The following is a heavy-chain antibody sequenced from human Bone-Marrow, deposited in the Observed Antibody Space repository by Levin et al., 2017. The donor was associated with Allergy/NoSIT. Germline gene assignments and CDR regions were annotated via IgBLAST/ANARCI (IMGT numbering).Heavy chain of an antibody. CDR1: GFTVNSNY. V-gene: IGHV3-53*01. D-gene: IGHD5-12*01. CDR2: LYSGGGS. Sequence: LAGGSLRLSCAASGFTVNSNYMTWVRQAPGKGLEWVSVLYSGGGSRYTDSVKGRFTISRDNSRNTLFLQMNSLRVEDTAVYYCARVTSRGYSGYDYAFLDFWGQGTLVAVSS. J-gene: IGHJ4*02. CDR3: ARVTSRGYSGYDYAFLDF.